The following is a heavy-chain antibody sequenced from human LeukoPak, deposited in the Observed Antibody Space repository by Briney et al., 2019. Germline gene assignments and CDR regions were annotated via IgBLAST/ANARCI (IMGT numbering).Heavy chain of an antibody. CDR3: ARVPRTMVRGELDY. CDR1: GGTFSSYA. CDR2: IIPIFGTA. V-gene: IGHV1-69*05. Sequence: GASVKVSCKASGGTFSSYAISWVRQAPGQGLEWMGGIIPIFGTANYAQKFQGRVTITTDESTSTAYMELSSLRSEDTAVYYCARVPRTMVRGELDYWGQGTLVTVSS. D-gene: IGHD3-10*01. J-gene: IGHJ4*02.